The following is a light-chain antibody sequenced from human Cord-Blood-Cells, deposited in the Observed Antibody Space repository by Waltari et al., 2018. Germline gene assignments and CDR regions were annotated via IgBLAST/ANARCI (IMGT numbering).Light chain of an antibody. V-gene: IGLV3-1*01. CDR1: KLGDKY. CDR2: QDS. J-gene: IGLJ3*02. CDR3: QAWDSSTAV. Sequence: SYELTQPPSVSVSPGQTASITCSGDKLGDKYACWYQHKPGQSPVLVIYQDSKRPSGSPGRFSGSNSGNTATLAISGTQAMDEADYYCQAWDSSTAVFGGGTKLTVL.